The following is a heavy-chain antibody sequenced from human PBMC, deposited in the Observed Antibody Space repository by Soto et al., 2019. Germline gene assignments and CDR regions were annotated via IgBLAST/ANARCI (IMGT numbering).Heavy chain of an antibody. CDR3: AKAMGPDWLARLDC. CDR2: ISWNSGAI. V-gene: IGHV3-9*01. D-gene: IGHD3-9*01. Sequence: VQLVESGGGWVQPGRSLRLSCAVSGFTFDDYAMHWVRQAPGEGLEWVSGISWNSGAIGYADSVKGRFTVLRDNATSALYLQMNCLTPEDTALYYCAKAMGPDWLARLDCWGQGTLVTVSS. CDR1: GFTFDDYA. J-gene: IGHJ4*02.